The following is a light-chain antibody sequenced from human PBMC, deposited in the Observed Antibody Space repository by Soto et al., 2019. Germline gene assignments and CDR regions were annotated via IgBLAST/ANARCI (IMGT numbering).Light chain of an antibody. CDR1: QSVSSSN. Sequence: EIVLTQSPGTLSLSPGERATLSCRASQSVSSSNLAWYQQKPGQAPRLLIYGASSRAPGIPDRFSGSGSGTDFTLTISRLEPEDCAVYYCQKYGSSPPWTFGQGTNVEIK. V-gene: IGKV3-20*01. CDR2: GAS. J-gene: IGKJ1*01. CDR3: QKYGSSPPWT.